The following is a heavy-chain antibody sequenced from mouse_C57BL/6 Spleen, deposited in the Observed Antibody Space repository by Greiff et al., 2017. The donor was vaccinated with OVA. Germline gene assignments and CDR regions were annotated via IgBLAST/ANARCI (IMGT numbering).Heavy chain of an antibody. J-gene: IGHJ3*01. Sequence: EVKLVESGAELVKPGASVKLSCTASGFNIKDYYMHWVKQRTEQGLEWIGRIDPEDGETKYAPQFQGKATITADTSSNTAYLQLSSLTSEDTAVYYCARGDSSGYWFAYWGQGTLVTVSA. D-gene: IGHD3-2*02. V-gene: IGHV14-2*01. CDR2: IDPEDGET. CDR3: ARGDSSGYWFAY. CDR1: GFNIKDYY.